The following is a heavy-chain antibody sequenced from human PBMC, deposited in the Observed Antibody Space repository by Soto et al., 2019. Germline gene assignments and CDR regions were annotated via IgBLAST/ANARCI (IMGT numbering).Heavy chain of an antibody. V-gene: IGHV3-9*01. D-gene: IGHD2-2*01. Sequence: EVQLVESGGGLVQPGRSLRLSCAASGFTFDDYAMHWVRQAPGKGLGWVSGISWNSGSIGYADSVKGRFTISRDNAKNSLYLQMNSLRDEDTALYYCAKGGQLLTEGGGYWGQGTLVTVSS. CDR1: GFTFDDYA. CDR3: AKGGQLLTEGGGY. J-gene: IGHJ4*02. CDR2: ISWNSGSI.